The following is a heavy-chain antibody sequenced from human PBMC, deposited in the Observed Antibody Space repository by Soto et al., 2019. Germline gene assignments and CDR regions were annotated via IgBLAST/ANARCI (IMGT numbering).Heavy chain of an antibody. Sequence: QVQLVQSGAEVKKPESTVKVSCKAPEDTFSTYAISWVRQAPGQGLEWMGGIIPMFGTANYAQRFQDRVTITADESTNTVYMELSSLRSEDTAVYFCASGIQLWLRRINNGYSGWGQGTLVTVSS. CDR2: IIPMFGTA. J-gene: IGHJ4*02. CDR3: ASGIQLWLRRINNGYSG. CDR1: EDTFSTYA. D-gene: IGHD5-18*01. V-gene: IGHV1-69*13.